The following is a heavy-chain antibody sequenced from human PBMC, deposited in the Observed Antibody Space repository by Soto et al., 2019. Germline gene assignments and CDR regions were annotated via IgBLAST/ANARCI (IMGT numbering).Heavy chain of an antibody. V-gene: IGHV6-1*01. J-gene: IGHJ6*02. CDR3: ASSVEYSSSSGRYYYYGMDV. CDR1: GASASSNSAA. D-gene: IGHD6-6*01. Sequence: SQTLSLTCAISGASASSNSAAWNWIRQSPSRGLEWLGRTYYRSKWYNDYAVSVKSRITINPDTSKNQFSLQLNSVTPEDTAVYYCASSVEYSSSSGRYYYYGMDVWGQGTTVTVAS. CDR2: TYYRSKWYN.